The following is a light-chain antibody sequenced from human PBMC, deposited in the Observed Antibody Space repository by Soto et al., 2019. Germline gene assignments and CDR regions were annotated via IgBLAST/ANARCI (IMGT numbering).Light chain of an antibody. J-gene: IGKJ1*01. CDR2: GAS. CDR3: QQFGSSSWT. V-gene: IGKV3-20*01. Sequence: ESVLTQSPGTLSLSPGEKATLSCRASQSVSSSYSAWYQQKPGQAPRLLIYGASSRATGIPDRFSGSGSGTDVTLTVSRLEPEDFAVYYCQQFGSSSWTFGQGTKVEIK. CDR1: QSVSSSY.